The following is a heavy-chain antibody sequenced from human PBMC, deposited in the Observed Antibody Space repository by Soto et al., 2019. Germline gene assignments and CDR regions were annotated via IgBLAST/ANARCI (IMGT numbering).Heavy chain of an antibody. CDR2: INPSGGST. V-gene: IGHV1-46*01. Sequence: GASVKVSCKASGYTFTSYYLHWVRQAPGQGLEWMGIINPSGGSTSYAQKFQGRVTMTRDTPTRTVYMELSSLRSEDTAVYYCARRETSWVGPLSYGMDVWGQGTTVTVSS. J-gene: IGHJ6*02. D-gene: IGHD2-2*01. CDR3: ARRETSWVGPLSYGMDV. CDR1: GYTFTSYY.